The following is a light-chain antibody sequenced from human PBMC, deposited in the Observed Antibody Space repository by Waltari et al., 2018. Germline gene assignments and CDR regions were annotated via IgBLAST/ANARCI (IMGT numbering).Light chain of an antibody. CDR2: QDS. J-gene: IGLJ2*01. V-gene: IGLV3-1*01. Sequence: SYELTQPPAVSVSPGPTASITCSGGKLGDKYACWYQQKPGQAPVLVIYQDSKRPSGIPERFSGSNSGNTATLTISGTQAMDEADYYCQAWDSSILVVFGGGTKLTVL. CDR3: QAWDSSILVV. CDR1: KLGDKY.